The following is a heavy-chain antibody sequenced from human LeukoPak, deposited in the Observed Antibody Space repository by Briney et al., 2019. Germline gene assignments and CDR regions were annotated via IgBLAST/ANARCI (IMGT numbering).Heavy chain of an antibody. Sequence: PGGSLRLSCAASGFTFSSYAMHWVRQAPGKGLEWVAVISYDGSNKYYADSVKGRFTISRDNSKNTLYLQMNSLRAEDTAVYYCASSSSSSPDYGMDVWGQGTTVTVSS. D-gene: IGHD6-6*01. CDR1: GFTFSSYA. CDR3: ASSSSSSPDYGMDV. V-gene: IGHV3-30*04. CDR2: ISYDGSNK. J-gene: IGHJ6*02.